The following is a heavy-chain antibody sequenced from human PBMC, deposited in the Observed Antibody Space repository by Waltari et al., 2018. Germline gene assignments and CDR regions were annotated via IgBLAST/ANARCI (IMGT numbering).Heavy chain of an antibody. D-gene: IGHD3-9*01. CDR2: ISDSGTT. Sequence: QMQESGPGLVKPSETLSLMCSVSDFSISSGFYWGWLRQSPGKGLEWIGSISDSGTTSCNPSLQSRVTISIDTSKNQFSLKLGSVTAADTAVFYCAREAGSGIDWYHDYWGQGILVTVSS. CDR3: AREAGSGIDWYHDY. V-gene: IGHV4-38-2*02. CDR1: DFSISSGFY. J-gene: IGHJ4*02.